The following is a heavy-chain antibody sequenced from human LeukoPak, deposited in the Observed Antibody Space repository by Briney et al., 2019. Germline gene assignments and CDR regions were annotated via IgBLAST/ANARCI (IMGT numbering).Heavy chain of an antibody. CDR1: GVSINNYY. V-gene: IGHV4-59*08. J-gene: IGHJ6*02. D-gene: IGHD2-21*02. CDR3: ARLMVLTAIQYHGMDV. CDR2: IHNIGST. Sequence: SETLSLTCSVSGVSINNYYWTWIRQPPGEGLEWIGYIHNIGSTNYNPSLKSRVAISGDTSNNQFSLNLRSVTAADTAVYYCARLMVLTAIQYHGMDVWGQGTTVSVSS.